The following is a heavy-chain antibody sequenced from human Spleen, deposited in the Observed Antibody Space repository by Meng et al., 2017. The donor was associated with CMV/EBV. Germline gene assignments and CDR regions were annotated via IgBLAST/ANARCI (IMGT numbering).Heavy chain of an antibody. CDR2: ISSSSSYI. CDR3: AKSNQLYYYYGMDV. D-gene: IGHD1-1*01. J-gene: IGHJ6*02. V-gene: IGHV3-21*04. Sequence: GEPLKISCAASGFTFMSYSMNWVRQAPGKGLEWVSSISSSSSYIYYADSVKGRFTISRDNSKNSLYLQMNSLRTEDTALYYCAKSNQLYYYYGMDVWGQGTTVTVSS. CDR1: GFTFMSYS.